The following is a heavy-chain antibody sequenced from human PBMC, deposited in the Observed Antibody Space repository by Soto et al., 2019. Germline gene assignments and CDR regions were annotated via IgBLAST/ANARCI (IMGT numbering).Heavy chain of an antibody. V-gene: IGHV3-23*01. Sequence: PGGSLRLSCAASGFTFSSYAMSWVRQAPGKGLEWVSAISGSGGSTYYADSVKGRFTISRDNSKNTLYLQMNSLRAEDTAVYYCAKGRSSGWYGPDNWFDPWGQGTLVTVSS. CDR3: AKGRSSGWYGPDNWFDP. J-gene: IGHJ5*02. D-gene: IGHD6-19*01. CDR1: GFTFSSYA. CDR2: ISGSGGST.